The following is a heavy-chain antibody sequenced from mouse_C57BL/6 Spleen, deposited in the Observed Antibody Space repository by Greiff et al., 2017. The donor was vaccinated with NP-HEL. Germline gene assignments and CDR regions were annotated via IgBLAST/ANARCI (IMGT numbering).Heavy chain of an antibody. CDR1: GYTFTSYT. D-gene: IGHD2-4*01. J-gene: IGHJ2*01. CDR3: ARPSIYYDYDGYYFDY. Sequence: QVQLQQSGAELARPGASVKMSCKASGYTFTSYTMHWVKQRPGQGLEWIGYINPSSGYTKYNQKFKDKATLTADKSSSTAYMQLSSLTSEDSAVYYCARPSIYYDYDGYYFDYWGQGTTLTVSS. V-gene: IGHV1-4*01. CDR2: INPSSGYT.